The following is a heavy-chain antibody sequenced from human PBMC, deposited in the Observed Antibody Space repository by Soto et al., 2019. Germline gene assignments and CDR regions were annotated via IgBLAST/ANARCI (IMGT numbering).Heavy chain of an antibody. Sequence: QVQLVQSGAEVKKPGASVKVSCKASGYTFTSYDINWVRQATGQGLEWMGWMNPNSGNTGYAQKCQGRVNMTRNTSISTAYMELSSLRSEDTAVYYCARGHVVGGYYYYYGMDVWGQGTTVTVSS. D-gene: IGHD3-16*01. CDR2: MNPNSGNT. V-gene: IGHV1-8*01. J-gene: IGHJ6*02. CDR3: ARGHVVGGYYYYYGMDV. CDR1: GYTFTSYD.